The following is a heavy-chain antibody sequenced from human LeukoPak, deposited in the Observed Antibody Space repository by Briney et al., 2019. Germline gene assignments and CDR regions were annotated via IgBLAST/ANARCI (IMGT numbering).Heavy chain of an antibody. V-gene: IGHV1-46*01. D-gene: IGHD3-10*01. CDR1: GYTFTSYY. CDR2: INPSGGST. Sequence: ASVKVSCKASGYTFTSYYMHWVRQAPGQGLEWMGTINPSGGSTSYAQKFQGRVTMTRDTSTSTVYMELSSLRSEDTAVYYCARAYGSGSYTLLFFDYWGQGTLVTVSS. J-gene: IGHJ4*02. CDR3: ARAYGSGSYTLLFFDY.